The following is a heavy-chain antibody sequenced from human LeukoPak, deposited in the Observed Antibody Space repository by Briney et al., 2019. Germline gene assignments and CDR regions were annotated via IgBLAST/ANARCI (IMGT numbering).Heavy chain of an antibody. D-gene: IGHD3-22*01. CDR1: GGPTYSYY. Sequence: SETLSLTCTVSGGPTYSYYWSCIRQTARKGLEWVGRLYPGVSTDYNPSLKSRVTISVDTSKKQFALKLSAVTAADTAVYYCARMNFYDSTGYSPGHYMDVWGKGTTVTVSS. V-gene: IGHV4-4*07. CDR2: LYPGVST. CDR3: ARMNFYDSTGYSPGHYMDV. J-gene: IGHJ6*03.